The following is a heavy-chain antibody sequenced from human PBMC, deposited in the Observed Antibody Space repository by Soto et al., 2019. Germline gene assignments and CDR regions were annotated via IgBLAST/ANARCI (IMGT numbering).Heavy chain of an antibody. J-gene: IGHJ4*02. D-gene: IGHD1-1*01. CDR1: GGTFRRDA. Sequence: QVQLVQSGAEVKKPGSSVKVSCKAAGGTFRRDAFSWVRQAPGQGLEWMGGILPMFSTGNYAQRFQDRVTITADESTSTVYMELSSLRTEDTAMYYWARDYTTWGQGTLVTVSS. CDR2: ILPMFSTG. CDR3: ARDYTT. V-gene: IGHV1-69*01.